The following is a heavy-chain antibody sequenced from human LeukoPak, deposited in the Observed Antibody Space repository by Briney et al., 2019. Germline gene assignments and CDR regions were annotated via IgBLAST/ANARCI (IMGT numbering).Heavy chain of an antibody. J-gene: IGHJ4*02. Sequence: SETLSLTCTISGGSISSYYWSWIRQPPGKGLEWIGYIYYSGSTNYNPSLKSRVTISVDTSKNQFSLKLSSVTAADTAVYYCAREDISYFDYWGQGTLVTVSS. CDR2: IYYSGST. V-gene: IGHV4-59*01. CDR3: AREDISYFDY. CDR1: GGSISSYY.